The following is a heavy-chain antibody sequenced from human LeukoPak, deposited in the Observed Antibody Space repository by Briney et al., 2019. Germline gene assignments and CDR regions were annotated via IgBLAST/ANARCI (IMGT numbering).Heavy chain of an antibody. D-gene: IGHD2-8*02. V-gene: IGHV1-2*02. Sequence: GASVKVSCKASGYTFTAYYIHWVRQAPGQGLEWMGWINPDSGDTKYAQQFQGRVTMTRETSISTGYMELSSLRSDDTAIYFCARVDGGEWYYFDYWGQGTLVTVFS. CDR3: ARVDGGEWYYFDY. CDR1: GYTFTAYY. J-gene: IGHJ4*02. CDR2: INPDSGDT.